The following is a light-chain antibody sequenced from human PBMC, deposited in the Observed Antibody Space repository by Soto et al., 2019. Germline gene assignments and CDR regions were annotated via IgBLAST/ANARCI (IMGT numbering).Light chain of an antibody. V-gene: IGKV3-20*01. CDR2: GAS. CDR3: QQYNTWPPST. J-gene: IGKJ5*01. CDR1: QSVSSSY. Sequence: EIVLTQSPGTLSLSPWERATLSCRASQSVSSSYLAWYQQKPGQAPRLLIYGASSSATSIPASLIGGGSCTAFSPPISSLQSPEFSAYYCQQYNTWPPSTFGQGTRLEIK.